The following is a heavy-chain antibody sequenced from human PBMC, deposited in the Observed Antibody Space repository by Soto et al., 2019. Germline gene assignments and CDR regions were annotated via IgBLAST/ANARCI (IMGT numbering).Heavy chain of an antibody. J-gene: IGHJ4*02. V-gene: IGHV3-23*01. CDR3: ARPDGATYNFRY. CDR1: GFTLNAYS. Sequence: DVQLLESGGSLVQPGGSLRLSCAASGFTLNAYSLSWVRQAPGKGLEWVSAISTTGGSTYYTDSVKGRFAISRDNSQNTLYLQMNSLRADDTAVYYCARPDGATYNFRYWGQGTLVTVSS. D-gene: IGHD1-1*01. CDR2: ISTTGGST.